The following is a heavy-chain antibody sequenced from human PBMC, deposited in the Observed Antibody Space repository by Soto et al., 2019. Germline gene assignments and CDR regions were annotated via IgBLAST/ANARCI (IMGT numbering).Heavy chain of an antibody. V-gene: IGHV1-69*01. CDR1: GGTFSSYA. CDR2: IIPIFGTA. D-gene: IGHD1-26*01. CDR3: AFRSVSYSVAAFDI. Sequence: QVQLVQSGAEVKKPGSSVKVSCKASGGTFSSYAISWVRQAPGQGLEWMGGIIPIFGTANYAQKFQGRVTSTADESTSPDYMDLSSLRSDDTAVYYCAFRSVSYSVAAFDIWGQGTMVTVSS. J-gene: IGHJ3*02.